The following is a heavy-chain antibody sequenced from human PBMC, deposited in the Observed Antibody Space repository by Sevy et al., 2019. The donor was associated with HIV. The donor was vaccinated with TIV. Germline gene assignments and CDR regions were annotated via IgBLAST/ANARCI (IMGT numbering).Heavy chain of an antibody. V-gene: IGHV3-48*01. CDR3: ARDWNGGVFDY. J-gene: IGHJ4*02. Sequence: GGSLRLSCAASGFTFSSYSMNWVRQAPGKGLEWVSYISSSSSTIYYADSVKGRFTISRDNAKNSLYLQMNSLRAEDTAVYYCARDWNGGVFDYWGQGTLVTVSS. CDR1: GFTFSSYS. CDR2: ISSSSSTI. D-gene: IGHD1-1*01.